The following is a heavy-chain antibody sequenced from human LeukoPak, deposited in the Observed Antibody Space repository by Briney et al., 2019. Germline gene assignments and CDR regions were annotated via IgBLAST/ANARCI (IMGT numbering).Heavy chain of an antibody. CDR3: ARAVTTDSYSYYMDV. Sequence: SETLSLTCTVSGGSSIGYYWNWIRQPAGKGLEWIGRFSTSVTTNYNPSLRSRVTISVDKSKNQFSLRLSSVTAADTAVYYCARAVTTDSYSYYMDVWGKGTTVTVSS. J-gene: IGHJ6*03. CDR2: FSTSVTT. D-gene: IGHD4-11*01. V-gene: IGHV4-4*07. CDR1: GGSSIGYY.